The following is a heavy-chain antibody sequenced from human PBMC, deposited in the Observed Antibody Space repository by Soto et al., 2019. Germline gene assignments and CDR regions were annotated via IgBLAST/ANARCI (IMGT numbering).Heavy chain of an antibody. CDR1: GDSVSSNSAG. J-gene: IGHJ4*02. CDR2: TYYRSKWYN. V-gene: IGHV6-1*01. CDR3: ARDPGHHMAFDY. D-gene: IGHD2-21*01. Sequence: SQTLSPTCAISGDSVSSNSAGWNWIMQTPSRGLEWLGRTYYRSKWYNNYAVSVKSRITINPDTSKNQFSLQLNSVTPEDTAVYYCARDPGHHMAFDYWGQGTLVTVSS.